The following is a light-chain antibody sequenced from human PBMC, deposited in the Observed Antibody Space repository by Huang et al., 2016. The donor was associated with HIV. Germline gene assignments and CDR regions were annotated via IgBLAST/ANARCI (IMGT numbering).Light chain of an antibody. V-gene: IGKV3-15*01. J-gene: IGKJ1*01. CDR2: DSS. CDR1: ESITSN. Sequence: EIVMTQSPATLSASLGERATLSCTATESITSNLAWYQQKPGQSPRLLIYDSSTRGTGIPARFSGGGFGAEFTLTISSLQSEDSAIYYCQQYNNWPRTFGQGTKVEIK. CDR3: QQYNNWPRT.